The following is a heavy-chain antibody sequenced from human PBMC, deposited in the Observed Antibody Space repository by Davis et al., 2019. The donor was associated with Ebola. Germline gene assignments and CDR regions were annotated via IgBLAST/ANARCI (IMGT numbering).Heavy chain of an antibody. V-gene: IGHV1-2*06. J-gene: IGHJ5*02. CDR3: ARAAVVVVVAATNWFDP. CDR1: GYTFTGYY. Sequence: ASVKVSCKASGYTFTGYYMHWVRQAPGQGLEWMGRINPNSGGTNYAQKFQGRVTMTRDTSISTAYMELSRLGSDDTAVYYCARAAVVVVVAATNWFDPWGQGTLVTVSS. CDR2: INPNSGGT. D-gene: IGHD2-15*01.